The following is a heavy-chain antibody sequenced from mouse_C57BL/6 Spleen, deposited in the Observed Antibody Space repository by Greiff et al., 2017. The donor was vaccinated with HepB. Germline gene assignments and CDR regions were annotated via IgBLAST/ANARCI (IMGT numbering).Heavy chain of an antibody. J-gene: IGHJ4*01. CDR1: GFTFSDYG. D-gene: IGHD1-1*02. CDR3: ARPGGRSYYYAMDY. V-gene: IGHV5-17*01. CDR2: ISSGSSTI. Sequence: EVKLMESGGGLVKPGGSLKLSCAASGFTFSDYGMHWVRQAPEKGLEWVAYISSGSSTIYYADTVKGRFTISRDNAKNTLFLQMTSLRSEDTAMYYCARPGGRSYYYAMDYWGRGTSVTVSS.